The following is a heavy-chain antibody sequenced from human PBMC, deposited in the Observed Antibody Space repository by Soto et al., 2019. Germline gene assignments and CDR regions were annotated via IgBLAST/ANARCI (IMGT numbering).Heavy chain of an antibody. J-gene: IGHJ4*02. V-gene: IGHV3-11*01. Sequence: GGSLRFSCAASGFIFSDYYMSWIRQAPGKGLEWISYISSSDNIIYYADSVKGRFTISRDNAKNSLYLQMNSLRAEDTAVYYCARDRGYYDSSGYFDYWGQGTLVTVSS. CDR2: ISSSDNII. CDR3: ARDRGYYDSSGYFDY. D-gene: IGHD3-22*01. CDR1: GFIFSDYY.